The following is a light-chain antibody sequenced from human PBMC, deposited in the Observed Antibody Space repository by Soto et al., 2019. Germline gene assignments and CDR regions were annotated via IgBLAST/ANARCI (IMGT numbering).Light chain of an antibody. V-gene: IGLV2-11*01. Sequence: QSALTQPRSVSGSPGQSVTISCTGTRSDVAGYNFVSWYQQHPGKAPTLMIYDVAKRPSGVPGRFSGSKSADTASLTISGLQSEDEADYYCCSYAGNRVIFGGGTKVTVL. CDR2: DVA. CDR3: CSYAGNRVI. J-gene: IGLJ2*01. CDR1: RSDVAGYNF.